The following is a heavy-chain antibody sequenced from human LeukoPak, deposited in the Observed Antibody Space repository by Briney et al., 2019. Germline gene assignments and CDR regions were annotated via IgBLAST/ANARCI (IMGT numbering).Heavy chain of an antibody. CDR2: INHSGST. D-gene: IGHD2-15*01. Sequence: SETLSLTCAVYGGSFSGYYWSWIRQPPGKGLEWIGEINHSGSTNYNPSLKSRVTISVDTFKNQFSLKLSSVTAADTAVYYCARRAPTRYCSGGSCYSSYYYYMDVWGKGTTVTVSS. CDR1: GGSFSGYY. J-gene: IGHJ6*03. CDR3: ARRAPTRYCSGGSCYSSYYYYMDV. V-gene: IGHV4-34*01.